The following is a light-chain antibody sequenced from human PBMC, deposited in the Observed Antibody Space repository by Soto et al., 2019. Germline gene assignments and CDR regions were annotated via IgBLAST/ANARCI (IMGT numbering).Light chain of an antibody. Sequence: EIVLTQSPGTLSLSPGERATLSCRASQSVSSSNLAWYQQKPGQAPRLLIYGASSRATGIPDRFSGSGSGTDFTLTISRLESEDFAVYYCQQYGSTPRTFGQETKVAIK. CDR2: GAS. J-gene: IGKJ1*01. CDR3: QQYGSTPRT. CDR1: QSVSSSN. V-gene: IGKV3-20*01.